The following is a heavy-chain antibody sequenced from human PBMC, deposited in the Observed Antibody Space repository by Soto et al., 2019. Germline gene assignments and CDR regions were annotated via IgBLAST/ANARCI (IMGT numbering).Heavy chain of an antibody. CDR1: GGSISSYY. CDR3: ARSHIVPRLLMYPYDY. J-gene: IGHJ4*02. D-gene: IGHD6-6*01. CDR2: IYYSGST. Sequence: NPSETLSLTCNVSGGSISSYYWSWIRQPPGKGLEWIGYIYYSGSTNYNPSLKSRVTISVDTSNNQFSLKLSSVTAADTAVYYCARSHIVPRLLMYPYDYWGQGTLVTVSS. V-gene: IGHV4-59*08.